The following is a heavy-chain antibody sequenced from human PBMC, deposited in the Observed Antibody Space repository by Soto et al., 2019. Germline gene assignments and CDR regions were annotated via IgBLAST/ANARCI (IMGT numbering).Heavy chain of an antibody. Sequence: ASVKVSCKASGYTFTGYYMHWVRQAPGQGLEWMGWINPNSGGTNYAQKFQGRVNMTRDTSISTASMELSRLRSDDTAVYYCARDSAVVPHSYDYWGQGSLVTVS. CDR1: GYTFTGYY. V-gene: IGHV1-2*02. CDR3: ARDSAVVPHSYDY. CDR2: INPNSGGT. J-gene: IGHJ4*02. D-gene: IGHD3-22*01.